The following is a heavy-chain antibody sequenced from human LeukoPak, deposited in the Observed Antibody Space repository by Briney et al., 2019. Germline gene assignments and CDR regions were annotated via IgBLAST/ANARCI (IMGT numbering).Heavy chain of an antibody. CDR1: GGSISSGGYY. Sequence: PSETLSLTCTVSGGSISSGGYYWRWIRQHPGKGLEWIVYIYYSGSTYYNPSLKSRVTISVDTSKNQFSLKLSSVTAADTAVYYCARAKSYYDSSGSPNYYYYGMDVWGQGTTVTVSS. CDR3: ARAKSYYDSSGSPNYYYYGMDV. D-gene: IGHD3-22*01. V-gene: IGHV4-31*03. CDR2: IYYSGST. J-gene: IGHJ6*02.